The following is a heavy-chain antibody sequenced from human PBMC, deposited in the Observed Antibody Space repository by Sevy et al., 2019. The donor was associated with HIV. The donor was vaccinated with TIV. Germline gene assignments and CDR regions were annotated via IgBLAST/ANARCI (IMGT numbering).Heavy chain of an antibody. CDR3: ATVGLRYYSGASSYQGDWFDP. V-gene: IGHV1-24*01. Sequence: ASVKVSCKDSGYTLTKLSIHWVRQAPGKGLEWMGDFDPQDGEIIYAERFQGRLTMTVDTSTDTAYMELSSLTSEDTAVYYCATVGLRYYSGASSYQGDWFDPWGQGTLVTVSS. J-gene: IGHJ5*02. CDR2: FDPQDGEI. D-gene: IGHD2-15*01. CDR1: GYTLTKLS.